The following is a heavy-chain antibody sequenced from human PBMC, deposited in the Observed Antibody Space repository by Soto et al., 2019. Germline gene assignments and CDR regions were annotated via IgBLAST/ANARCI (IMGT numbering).Heavy chain of an antibody. D-gene: IGHD5-18*01. CDR2: IYYSGST. CDR3: ARDGDGDQQLFDH. Sequence: QVQLQESSPGLVKPSETLSLTCTVSGGSISDYYWDWIRQPPGKGLEWIGYIYYSGSTNYNPSLKSRVTISVDTSKNQCSLKLSSVTAADSAVYYCARDGDGDQQLFDHWGHGTLVTVSP. J-gene: IGHJ4*01. V-gene: IGHV4-59*01. CDR1: GGSISDYY.